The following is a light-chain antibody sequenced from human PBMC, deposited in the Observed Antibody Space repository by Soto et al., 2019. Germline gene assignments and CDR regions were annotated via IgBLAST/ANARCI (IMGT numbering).Light chain of an antibody. V-gene: IGLV1-40*01. CDR3: QSYDRSLSGYVV. J-gene: IGLJ2*01. Sequence: QSVLTQPPSVSGAPGQRVTISCTGSSSNIGAGYDVHWYQQLPGTAPKLLIYGNSNRPSGVPDRFSGSKSGTSACLAITGLQAEDEADYYCQSYDRSLSGYVVFGGGTQLTVL. CDR2: GNS. CDR1: SSNIGAGYD.